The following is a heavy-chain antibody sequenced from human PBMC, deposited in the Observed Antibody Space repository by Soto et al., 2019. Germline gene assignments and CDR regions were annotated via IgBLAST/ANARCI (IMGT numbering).Heavy chain of an antibody. Sequence: ASVKVSCKASGYTFTSYGISWVRQAPGQGLEWMGWISAYNGNTNYAQKLQGRVTMTTDTSTSTADMELRSLRSDVTAVYYCARDSRDYGDYVDNWFDPWGQGTLVTVSS. D-gene: IGHD4-17*01. CDR1: GYTFTSYG. CDR2: ISAYNGNT. V-gene: IGHV1-18*01. CDR3: ARDSRDYGDYVDNWFDP. J-gene: IGHJ5*02.